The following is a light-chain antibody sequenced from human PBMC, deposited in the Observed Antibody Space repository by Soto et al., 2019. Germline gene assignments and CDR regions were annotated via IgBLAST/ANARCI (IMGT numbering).Light chain of an antibody. CDR3: QQYYSYPRT. V-gene: IGKV1-8*01. Sequence: AIRMTQSPSSFSASTGDRVTINCRASQGISSYLAWYQQKPGKAPKLLIYAASTWQSGVPSRFSGSGSGTDFTLTISCLQSEDFATYYCQQYYSYPRTFGQGTKVEIK. CDR2: AAS. J-gene: IGKJ1*01. CDR1: QGISSY.